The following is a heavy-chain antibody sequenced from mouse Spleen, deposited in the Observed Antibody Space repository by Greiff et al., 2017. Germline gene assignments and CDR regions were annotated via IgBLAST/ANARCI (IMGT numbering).Heavy chain of an antibody. J-gene: IGHJ2*01. CDR1: GYTFTSYW. CDR2: IYPGGGGT. V-gene: IGHV1-55*01. D-gene: IGHD1-1*02. CDR3: ARGDSGSYDY. Sequence: QVHVKQPGAELVKPGASVKMSCKASGYTFTSYWMTWVKQRPGQGLEWIGDIYPGGGGTNYNEKFKSKATLTVDTSSTTAYMQLSSLTSEDSAVYCCARGDSGSYDYWGQGTTLTVSS.